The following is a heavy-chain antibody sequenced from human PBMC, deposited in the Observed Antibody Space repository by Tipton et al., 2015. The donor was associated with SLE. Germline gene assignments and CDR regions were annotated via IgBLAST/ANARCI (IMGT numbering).Heavy chain of an antibody. CDR3: ARDAPSMVQVMDV. CDR1: GFTVSSNY. CDR2: IYSGGST. J-gene: IGHJ6*02. V-gene: IGHV3-66*01. Sequence: SLRLSCAASGFTVSSNYMSWVRQAPGKGLEWVSVIYSGGSTYYADSVKGRFTISRDNSKNTLYLQMNSLRAEDTAVYYCARDAPSMVQVMDVWGQGTTVTVSS. D-gene: IGHD3-10*01.